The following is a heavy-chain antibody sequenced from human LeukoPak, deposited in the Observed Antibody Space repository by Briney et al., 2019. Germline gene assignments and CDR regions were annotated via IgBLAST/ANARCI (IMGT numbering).Heavy chain of an antibody. D-gene: IGHD3-3*01. Sequence: GASVKVSCKASGGTFSSYAISWVRQAPGQGLEWMGRIIPILGIANYAQKFQGRVTITADKSSSTAYMELSSLRSEDTAVYYCATQLRFLEWLLTNWGQGTLVTVSS. J-gene: IGHJ4*02. CDR2: IIPILGIA. CDR1: GGTFSSYA. CDR3: ATQLRFLEWLLTN. V-gene: IGHV1-69*04.